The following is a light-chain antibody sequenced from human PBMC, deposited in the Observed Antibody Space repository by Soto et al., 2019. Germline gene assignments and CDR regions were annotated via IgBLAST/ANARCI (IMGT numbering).Light chain of an antibody. Sequence: EIVLTQSPATLSVSPGERATLSCRASQSVSSYLAWYQQKPGQAPRLLIYDASNRATGIPARFSGSGSGTDFTLTISSLEPEDFAVYYCQQRSNWPRTWTFGQGTKVDIK. J-gene: IGKJ1*01. CDR3: QQRSNWPRTWT. CDR1: QSVSSY. CDR2: DAS. V-gene: IGKV3-11*01.